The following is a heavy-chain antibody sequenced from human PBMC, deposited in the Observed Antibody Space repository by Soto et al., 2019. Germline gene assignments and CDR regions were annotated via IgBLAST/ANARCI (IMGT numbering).Heavy chain of an antibody. CDR3: ARGRGNSAVITTFDF. Sequence: QVQLVQSGAEVKKPGSSVRVSCKSSGGVFSSFGLSWVRQAPGQGLEWMGGIIPIFGSANYAQKFQGRVTITADDSTSTVYMELSSLRSEDPALSYCARGRGNSAVITTFDFWGQGTPVTVSS. V-gene: IGHV1-69*01. CDR2: IIPIFGSA. J-gene: IGHJ4*02. D-gene: IGHD3-16*01. CDR1: GGVFSSFG.